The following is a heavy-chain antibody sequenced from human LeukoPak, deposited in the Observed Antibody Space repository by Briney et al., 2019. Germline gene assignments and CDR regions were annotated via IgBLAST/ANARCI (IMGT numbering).Heavy chain of an antibody. J-gene: IGHJ4*02. CDR1: GYTFTSYD. CDR2: MNPNSGNT. Sequence: GASVKVSCKASGYTFTSYDINRVRQATGQGLEWMGWMNPNSGNTGYAQKFQGRVTITADKSTSTAYMELSSLRSEDTAVYYCARGVYADYWGQGTLVTVSS. CDR3: ARGVYADY. V-gene: IGHV1-8*03. D-gene: IGHD1-14*01.